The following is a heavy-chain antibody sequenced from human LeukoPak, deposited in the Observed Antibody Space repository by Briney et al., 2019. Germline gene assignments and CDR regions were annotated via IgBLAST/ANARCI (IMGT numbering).Heavy chain of an antibody. Sequence: GGSLRLSCAASGFTFSNYGMSWVRQAPGKGLEWVSGFSGSGGSTYYADSVKGRITISRDSSKNTLYLQMNSLRAEDTAVYYCAKYGDILTGYPYYFDYWGQGTLVTVSS. V-gene: IGHV3-23*01. D-gene: IGHD3-9*01. CDR2: FSGSGGST. J-gene: IGHJ4*02. CDR1: GFTFSNYG. CDR3: AKYGDILTGYPYYFDY.